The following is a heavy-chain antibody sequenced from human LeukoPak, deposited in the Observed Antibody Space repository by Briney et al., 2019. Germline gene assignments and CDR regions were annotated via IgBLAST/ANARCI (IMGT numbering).Heavy chain of an antibody. J-gene: IGHJ4*02. CDR2: INPKSGGT. CDR3: ARVGYGTNPTSFDS. D-gene: IGHD2-2*01. CDR1: GYIFVDYY. V-gene: IGHV1-2*06. Sequence: GASVKVSCKASGYIFVDYYIHWVRQAPGRGLEWMGRINPKSGGTEYAQNFQGRVTMTSDTSINTAYMDLSRLRSDDTALYYCARVGYGTNPTSFDSWGQGTLVTVSS.